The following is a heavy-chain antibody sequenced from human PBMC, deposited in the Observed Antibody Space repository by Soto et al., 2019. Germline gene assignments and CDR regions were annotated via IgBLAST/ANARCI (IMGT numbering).Heavy chain of an antibody. J-gene: IGHJ6*02. CDR2: IIPIFDIT. D-gene: IGHD3-22*01. CDR3: ARPDEGGYSSKHHYYYALDV. Sequence: QVQLVQSGAEVKKPGSSVKVSCKASGGTFRSYSISWARQAPGHGLEWMGGIIPIFDITNYAQKFQGRVTITADESTSTAYMELSSLGSDDTAVYYCARPDEGGYSSKHHYYYALDVWGQGTTGTV. CDR1: GGTFRSYS. V-gene: IGHV1-69*01.